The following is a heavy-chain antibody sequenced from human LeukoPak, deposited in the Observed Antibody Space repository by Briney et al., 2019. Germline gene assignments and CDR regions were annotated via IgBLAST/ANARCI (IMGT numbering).Heavy chain of an antibody. J-gene: IGHJ3*02. V-gene: IGHV1-2*02. CDR3: ARHGRFYDAFDI. CDR2: INPNSGGT. D-gene: IGHD3-3*01. CDR1: GYTFTGYY. Sequence: GASVKVPCKASGYTFTGYYMHWVRQAPGQGLEWMGWINPNSGGTNYAQNFQGRVTMTRDTSISTAYMDLSRLRSDDTAVYYCARHGRFYDAFDIWGQGTMVTVSS.